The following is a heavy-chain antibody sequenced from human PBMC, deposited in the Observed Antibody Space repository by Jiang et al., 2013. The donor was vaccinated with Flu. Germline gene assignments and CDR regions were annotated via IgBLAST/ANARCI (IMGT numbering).Heavy chain of an antibody. J-gene: IGHJ4*02. Sequence: GSGLVKPSETLSLTCAVSGGTISSDGYSWSWFRQPPGKGLEWIGYIFHGGRPYYNPSLKSRVTFSVDRSKNQFSLKLNSVTAADTAVYYCARGRIQLPDYWGQGTLVTVSS. D-gene: IGHD5-18*01. CDR3: ARGRIQLPDY. CDR2: IFHGGRP. V-gene: IGHV4-30-2*01. CDR1: GGTISSDGYS.